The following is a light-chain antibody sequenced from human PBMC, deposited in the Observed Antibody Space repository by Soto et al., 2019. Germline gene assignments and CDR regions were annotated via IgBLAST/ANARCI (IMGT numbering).Light chain of an antibody. CDR1: QSVNSN. CDR2: AAY. Sequence: EILLTQSPATLSVSPGERATLSCRASQSVNSNLAWYQQRPGQAPRLLIYAAYTRATGIPARFSGSGSGTAFTLTIKTLQSADFAVYYGQQYNNWPPWTVGQGTKVDI. CDR3: QQYNNWPPWT. V-gene: IGKV3-15*01. J-gene: IGKJ1*01.